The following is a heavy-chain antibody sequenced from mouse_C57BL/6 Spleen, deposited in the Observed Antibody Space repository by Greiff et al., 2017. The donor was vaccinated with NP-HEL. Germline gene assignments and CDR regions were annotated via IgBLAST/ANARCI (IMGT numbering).Heavy chain of an antibody. V-gene: IGHV1-42*01. CDR1: GYSFTGYY. J-gene: IGHJ2*01. D-gene: IGHD2-4*01. CDR2: INPSTGGT. Sequence: VQLQQSGPELVKPGASVKISCKASGYSFTGYYMNWVKQSPEKSLEWIGEINPSTGGTTYNQKFKAKATLTVDKSSSTAYMQLKSLTSEDSAVYYCARMGYDYDGGYFDYWGQGTTLTVSS. CDR3: ARMGYDYDGGYFDY.